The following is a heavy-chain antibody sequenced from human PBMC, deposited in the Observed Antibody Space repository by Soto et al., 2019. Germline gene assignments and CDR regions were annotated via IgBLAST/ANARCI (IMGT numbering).Heavy chain of an antibody. CDR1: GFTFSRYS. Sequence: GGSLRLSCGASGFTFSRYSMNWVRQAPGRGLEWVSSISSSSSPIYYADSVKGRFTISRDNAKNSLYLQVNSLTDEDTAVYYCARASSYYSHGMDVWGQGTTVTVSS. CDR3: ARASSYYSHGMDV. J-gene: IGHJ6*02. D-gene: IGHD1-26*01. CDR2: ISSSSSPI. V-gene: IGHV3-48*02.